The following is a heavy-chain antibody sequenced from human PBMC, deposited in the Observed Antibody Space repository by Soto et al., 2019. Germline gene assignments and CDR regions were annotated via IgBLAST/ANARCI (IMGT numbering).Heavy chain of an antibody. CDR1: GDSISSSNW. J-gene: IGHJ6*02. Sequence: SETLSLTCAVSGDSISSSNWWSWVRQPPGKGLEWIGEIYHSGSTNYNPSLKSRVTISVDKSKNQFSLKLSSVTAADTAVYYCARDLGIMGATHYYYYYGMDVWGQGTTVTVSS. V-gene: IGHV4-4*02. D-gene: IGHD1-26*01. CDR3: ARDLGIMGATHYYYYYGMDV. CDR2: IYHSGST.